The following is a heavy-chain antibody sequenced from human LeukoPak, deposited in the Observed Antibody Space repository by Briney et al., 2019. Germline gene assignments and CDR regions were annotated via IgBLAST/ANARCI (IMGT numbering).Heavy chain of an antibody. D-gene: IGHD6-19*01. CDR2: IYYSGST. J-gene: IGHJ4*02. Sequence: SDTLSITCTVSSGSINSYDWSWIRQPPGKGLNWVEYIYYSGSTNYKPSLKRRVTISVDTSKNQSSLKVSSVTAADTAVYYCASSRSSSGWSLIDYWGQGALVTVSS. CDR1: SGSINSYD. V-gene: IGHV4-59*01. CDR3: ASSRSSSGWSLIDY.